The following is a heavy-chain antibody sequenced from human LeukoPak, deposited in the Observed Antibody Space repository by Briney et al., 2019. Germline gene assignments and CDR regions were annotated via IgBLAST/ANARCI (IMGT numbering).Heavy chain of an antibody. J-gene: IGHJ6*04. CDR1: GGSFSGYY. CDR2: INHSGST. V-gene: IGHV4-34*01. Sequence: PSETLSLTCAVYGGSFSGYYWSWIRQPPGKGLEWIGEINHSGSTNYNPSLKSRVTISVDTSKNQFSLKLSSVTAEDTAVYYCAKYPSRFDWLLLSSMDVWGKGTTVTVSS. CDR3: AKYPSRFDWLLLSSMDV. D-gene: IGHD3-9*01.